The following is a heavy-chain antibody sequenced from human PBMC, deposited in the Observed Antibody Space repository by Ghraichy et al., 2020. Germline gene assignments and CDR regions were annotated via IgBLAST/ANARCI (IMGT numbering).Heavy chain of an antibody. D-gene: IGHD3-22*01. CDR3: AKDPSYYYYDTNFDS. J-gene: IGHJ4*02. CDR2: IRGSGDDT. CDR1: GFTFSSYA. Sequence: LTCAASGFTFSSYAMSWVRQASGKGLEWVSSIRGSGDDTYYADSVKGRFTISRDNSKNTLYLQMNSLRAEDTAVYFCAKDPSYYYYDTNFDSWGQGTLVTVSS. V-gene: IGHV3-23*01.